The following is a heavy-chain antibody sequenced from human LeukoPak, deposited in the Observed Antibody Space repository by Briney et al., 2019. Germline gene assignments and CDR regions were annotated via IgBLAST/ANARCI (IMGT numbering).Heavy chain of an antibody. Sequence: ASVKVSSKASGGTFSSYAISWVRQAPGQGLEWVGWINPNGGGTHYAQKFQGRVTVTRDTSISTTYMELSSLTSDDTAVYYCARQPGVRASSPNDYWGQGTLVTVSS. J-gene: IGHJ4*02. D-gene: IGHD6-13*01. CDR3: ARQPGVRASSPNDY. V-gene: IGHV1-2*02. CDR2: INPNGGGT. CDR1: GGTFSSYA.